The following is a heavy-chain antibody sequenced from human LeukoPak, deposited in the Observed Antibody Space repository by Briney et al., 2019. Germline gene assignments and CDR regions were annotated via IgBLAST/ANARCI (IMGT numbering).Heavy chain of an antibody. CDR3: ARGGAPQRLSASLTGIAVAHYYYGMDV. V-gene: IGHV3-23*01. Sequence: GGSLRLSCVASGFTFSSYAMNWVRQAPGKGLEWVSVISGSGGSTNYADSGKGRFTISRHNSKNTLYLQMNSLRAEDTAVYYCARGGAPQRLSASLTGIAVAHYYYGMDVWGQGTTVTVSS. CDR2: ISGSGGST. J-gene: IGHJ6*02. CDR1: GFTFSSYA. D-gene: IGHD6-19*01.